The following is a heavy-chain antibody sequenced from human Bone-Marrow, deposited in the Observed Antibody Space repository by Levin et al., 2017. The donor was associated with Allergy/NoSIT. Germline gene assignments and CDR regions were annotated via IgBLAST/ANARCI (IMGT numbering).Heavy chain of an antibody. J-gene: IGHJ6*03. V-gene: IGHV1-69*01. CDR2: IIPILGTT. CDR1: GDTFNTYV. CDR3: ARGVYYYYYMDV. Sequence: LGESLKISCKASGDTFNTYVYSWVRQAPGHGLEWMGGIIPILGTTYYAQKFQGRVTITADESTSTAYMELSSLRSEDTAVYYCARGVYYYYYMDVWGKGTTVAVSS.